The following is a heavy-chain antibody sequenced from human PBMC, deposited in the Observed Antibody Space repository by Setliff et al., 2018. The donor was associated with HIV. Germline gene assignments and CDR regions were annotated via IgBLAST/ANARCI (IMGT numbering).Heavy chain of an antibody. D-gene: IGHD3-22*01. CDR3: ARDRNYDSTYYYYYMDV. J-gene: IGHJ6*03. CDR2: ISSSSSYT. CDR1: GFTFSDYY. V-gene: IGHV3-11*05. Sequence: LRLSCAASGFTFSDYYMSWIRQAPGKGLEWVSYISSSSSYTNYADSVKGRFTISRDNAKNSLYLQMNSLRAEDTAVYYCARDRNYDSTYYYYYMDVWGKGTTVTVSS.